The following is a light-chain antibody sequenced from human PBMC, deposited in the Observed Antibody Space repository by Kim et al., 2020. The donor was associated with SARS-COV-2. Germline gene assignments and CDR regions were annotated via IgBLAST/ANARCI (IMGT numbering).Light chain of an antibody. CDR1: GGSAASIY. CDR3: HFYEIFNKV. J-gene: IGLJ3*02. Sequence: KTLTNCCARSGGSAASIYVRWLKNSTGTTPASLIYRIYHSPSGVPVRFSGSVDSSCTSASFSISRLKTEDEAAYYCHFYEIFNKVFDRGTQLTVL. CDR2: RIY. V-gene: IGLV6-57*01.